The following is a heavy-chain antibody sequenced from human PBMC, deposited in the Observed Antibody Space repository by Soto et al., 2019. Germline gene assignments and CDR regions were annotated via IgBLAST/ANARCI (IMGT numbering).Heavy chain of an antibody. CDR2: ISADDGKT. V-gene: IGHV1-18*01. D-gene: IGHD3-9*01. Sequence: ASVKVSCKASGYTFTSYGISWVRQAPGQGLEWMGGISADDGKTNYAQKLQGRVTMTEDTSTDTAYMELSSLRSEDTAVYYCATDPNILTGYYIRYWGQGTLVTVSS. CDR3: ATDPNILTGYYIRY. J-gene: IGHJ4*02. CDR1: GYTFTSYG.